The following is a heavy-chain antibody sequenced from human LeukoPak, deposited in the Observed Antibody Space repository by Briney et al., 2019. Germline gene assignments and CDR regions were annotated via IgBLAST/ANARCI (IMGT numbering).Heavy chain of an antibody. CDR3: AKDRASDIVVAIDY. CDR2: IRYDGSNK. D-gene: IGHD2-2*01. CDR1: GFTFSSYG. Sequence: GGSLRLSCAASGFTFSSYGMHWVRQAPGKGLEWVAFIRYDGSNKYYADSVKGRFTISSDNSKNTLYLQMNSLRAEDTAVYYCAKDRASDIVVAIDYWGQGTLVTVSS. J-gene: IGHJ4*02. V-gene: IGHV3-30*02.